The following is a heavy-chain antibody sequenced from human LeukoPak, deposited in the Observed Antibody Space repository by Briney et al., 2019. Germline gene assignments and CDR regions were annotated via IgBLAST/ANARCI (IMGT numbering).Heavy chain of an antibody. CDR1: GYSFTNYW. D-gene: IGHD5-18*01. CDR2: IYPGDSDT. J-gene: IGHJ5*02. Sequence: GESLKISRKGSGYSFTNYWIGWVRQMPGKGPEWMGIIYPGDSDTRYSPSFQGQVTISADKSISTAYLQWSSLKASDTAMYYCARHLRLWQNWFDPWGQGTLVTVSS. V-gene: IGHV5-51*01. CDR3: ARHLRLWQNWFDP.